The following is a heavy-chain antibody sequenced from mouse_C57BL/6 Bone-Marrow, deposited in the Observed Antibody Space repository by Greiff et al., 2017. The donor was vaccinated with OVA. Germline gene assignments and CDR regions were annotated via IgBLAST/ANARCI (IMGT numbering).Heavy chain of an antibody. CDR3: TDLYYYGSSFDV. V-gene: IGHV1-5*01. CDR2: IYPGNSDT. Sequence: VQLQQSGPVLARPGASVKMSCKTSGYTFTSYWMHWVKQRPGQGLEWIGAIYPGNSDTSYNQKFKGKAKLTAVTSASTAYMELSSLTNEDSAVYYCTDLYYYGSSFDVWGTGTTVTVSS. D-gene: IGHD1-1*01. J-gene: IGHJ1*03. CDR1: GYTFTSYW.